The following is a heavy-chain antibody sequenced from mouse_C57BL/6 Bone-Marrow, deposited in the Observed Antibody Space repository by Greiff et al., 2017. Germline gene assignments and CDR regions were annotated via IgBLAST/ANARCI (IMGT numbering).Heavy chain of an antibody. J-gene: IGHJ1*03. D-gene: IGHD1-1*01. CDR2: ISGGGGNT. V-gene: IGHV5-9*01. CDR1: VFTFSSYT. Sequence: EVKLEESGGGLVKPGGSLKLSCAASVFTFSSYTMSWVRQTPEKRLQWVAAISGGGGNTYYPDSVKGRFTISRDNDKNILYLQMSSLRSEDTALYYCSRQVTTVLATKYFDVWGTGTTVTVSS. CDR3: SRQVTTVLATKYFDV.